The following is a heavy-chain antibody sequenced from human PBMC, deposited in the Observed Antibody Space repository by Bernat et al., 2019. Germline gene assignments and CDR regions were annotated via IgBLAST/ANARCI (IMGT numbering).Heavy chain of an antibody. CDR1: GFTFSTCA. CDR2: LSGSGVST. V-gene: IGHV3-23*01. D-gene: IGHD6-13*01. Sequence: EVQLLESGGGLVQPGGSLRLSCAASGFTFSTCAMAWVRQAPGKGLEWVSALSGSGVSTYYADSVKGRFTISRDNSKNTLYLQMNSLRAEDTAVYYCARSPYTSSWNSDFDYWGQGTLVTVSS. J-gene: IGHJ4*02. CDR3: ARSPYTSSWNSDFDY.